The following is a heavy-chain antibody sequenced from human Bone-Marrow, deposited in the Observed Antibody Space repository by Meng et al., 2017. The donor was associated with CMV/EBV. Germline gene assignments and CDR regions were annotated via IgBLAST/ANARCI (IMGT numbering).Heavy chain of an antibody. J-gene: IGHJ4*02. CDR1: GFTFSAYE. V-gene: IGHV3-48*03. CDR2: INFGATNI. CDR3: ARELPATLDPFDC. Sequence: GESLKISCVASGFTFSAYEFDWVRQAPGKGLEWLAHINFGATNIYYADSVKGRFTISRDDAKSSLYLDMTSLRVDDTALYYCARELPATLDPFDCWGRRTLVTVSS. D-gene: IGHD6-25*01.